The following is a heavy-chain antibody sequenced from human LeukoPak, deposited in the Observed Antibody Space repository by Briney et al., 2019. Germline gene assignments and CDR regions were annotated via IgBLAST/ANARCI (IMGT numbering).Heavy chain of an antibody. CDR3: STWALTGTTSYYYYGMDV. J-gene: IGHJ6*02. Sequence: GGSLRLSCATSGFTFSRYAMHWVRQAPGKGLEWVALISYDANIGSNKYYADSVKGRFTISRDNSKNTLYLQMNSLRAEDTAVYYCSTWALTGTTSYYYYGMDVWGQGTTVTVSS. D-gene: IGHD1-7*01. CDR2: ISYDANIGSNK. V-gene: IGHV3-30-3*01. CDR1: GFTFSRYA.